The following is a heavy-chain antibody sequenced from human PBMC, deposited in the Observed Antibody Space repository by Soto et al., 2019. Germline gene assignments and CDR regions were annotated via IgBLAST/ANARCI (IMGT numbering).Heavy chain of an antibody. CDR1: GGSVSSGSW. CDR3: ARLKGWMVRGVYGMDV. Sequence: PSETLSLTCAVSGGSVSSGSWWSWVRQPPGKGLEWIGSIYYSGNTYYNPSLKSRVTISVDTSKNQFSLKLSSVTAADTAVYYCARLKGWMVRGVYGMDVWGQGTTVTVSS. D-gene: IGHD3-10*01. CDR2: IYYSGNT. J-gene: IGHJ6*02. V-gene: IGHV4-39*01.